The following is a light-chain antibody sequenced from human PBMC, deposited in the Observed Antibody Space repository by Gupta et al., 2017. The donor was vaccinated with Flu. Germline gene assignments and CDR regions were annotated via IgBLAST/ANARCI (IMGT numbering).Light chain of an antibody. Sequence: SNIGAGYDVHWYHKLPGTAPKLLIYVNTNRPSGVPDRFSGSKSGTSASLAITGLQAEDEADYYCQSYDSSLTGYVFGTGTKVTVL. CDR3: QSYDSSLTGYV. CDR2: VNT. V-gene: IGLV1-40*01. J-gene: IGLJ1*01. CDR1: SNIGAGYD.